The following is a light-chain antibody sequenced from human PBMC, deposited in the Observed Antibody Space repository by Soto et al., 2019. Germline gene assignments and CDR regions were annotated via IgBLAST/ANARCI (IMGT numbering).Light chain of an antibody. CDR1: SSNIGNNY. Sequence: QSVLTQPPSVSAAPGQKVTISCSGSSSNIGNNYVSWYQQLPGTAPKLLIYSNNQRPSGVPDRFSGSKSDTSASLAISGLQSEDEADYYCATWDDSLNGPVFGGGTKVTVL. V-gene: IGLV1-44*01. CDR3: ATWDDSLNGPV. J-gene: IGLJ3*02. CDR2: SNN.